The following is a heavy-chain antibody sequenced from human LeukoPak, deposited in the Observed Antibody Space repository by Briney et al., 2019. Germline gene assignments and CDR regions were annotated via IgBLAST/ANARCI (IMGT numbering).Heavy chain of an antibody. D-gene: IGHD5-24*01. Sequence: SETLSLTCTVPSAAISRSYWIWIRQTPGKGLEWIGYISYSGVSTYNPSLGSRVTISRDTSKNEVSLNLSSVTAADTAVYFCARLPEGGYATTLGWLDPWGQGTRVTVSS. CDR1: SAAISRSY. J-gene: IGHJ5*02. CDR2: ISYSGVS. V-gene: IGHV4-59*08. CDR3: ARLPEGGYATTLGWLDP.